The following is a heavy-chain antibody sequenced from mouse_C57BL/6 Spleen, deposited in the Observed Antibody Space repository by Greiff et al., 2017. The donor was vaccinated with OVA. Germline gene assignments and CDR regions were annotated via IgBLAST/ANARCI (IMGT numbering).Heavy chain of an antibody. Sequence: VQRVESGAELVKPGASVKLSCKASGYTFTEYTIHWVKQRSGQGLEWIGWFYPGSGSIKYNEKFKDKATLTADKSSSTVYMELSRLTSEDSAVYFCARHEDNYYGSSYYWYFDVWGTGTTVTVSS. CDR1: GYTFTEYT. D-gene: IGHD1-1*01. V-gene: IGHV1-62-2*01. CDR3: ARHEDNYYGSSYYWYFDV. J-gene: IGHJ1*03. CDR2: FYPGSGSI.